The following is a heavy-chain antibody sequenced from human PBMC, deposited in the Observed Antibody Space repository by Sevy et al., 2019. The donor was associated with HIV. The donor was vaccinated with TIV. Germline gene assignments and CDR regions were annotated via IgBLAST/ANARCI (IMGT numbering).Heavy chain of an antibody. J-gene: IGHJ4*02. CDR2: LSFGCGEI. D-gene: IGHD2-8*01. Sequence: GGSLRLSCAASGFTFSKYSMSWVRQPPGKGLEWVSTLSFGCGEINYADSVRGRFTISRDNSKSSVYLEMNNLRPEDTAVYYCAREGCTKPHDYWGQGTLVTVSS. V-gene: IGHV3-23*01. CDR1: GFTFSKYS. CDR3: AREGCTKPHDY.